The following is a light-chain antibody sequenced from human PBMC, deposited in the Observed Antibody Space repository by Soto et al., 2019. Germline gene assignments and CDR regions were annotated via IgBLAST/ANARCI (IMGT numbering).Light chain of an antibody. CDR2: DVS. CDR1: SSDVGGYNY. CDR3: SSYSSSSTLLNV. Sequence: QSALTQPASVSGSPGQSITISCTGTSSDVGGYNYVSWYQQHPGKAPKLMIYDVSNRPSGVSNRFSGSKSGNTASLTISGLQAEDEDDYYYSSYSSSSTLLNVFGTGTKLTVL. V-gene: IGLV2-14*01. J-gene: IGLJ1*01.